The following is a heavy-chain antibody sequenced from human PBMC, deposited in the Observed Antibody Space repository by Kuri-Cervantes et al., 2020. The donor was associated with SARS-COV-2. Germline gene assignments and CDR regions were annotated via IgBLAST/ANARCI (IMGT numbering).Heavy chain of an antibody. J-gene: IGHJ4*02. CDR3: ARGEWGY. Sequence: GESLKISCAASGFTFSSYGMHWVRQAPGKGLEWVAFIRYDGSNKYYADSVKGRFTISRDNSKNTLYLQMNSLRAEDTAVYYCARGEWGYWGQGTLVTVSS. CDR2: IRYDGSNK. CDR1: GFTFSSYG. V-gene: IGHV3-30*02. D-gene: IGHD1-26*01.